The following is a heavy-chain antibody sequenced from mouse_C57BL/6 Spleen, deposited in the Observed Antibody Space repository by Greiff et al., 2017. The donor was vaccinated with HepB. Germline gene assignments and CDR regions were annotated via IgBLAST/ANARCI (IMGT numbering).Heavy chain of an antibody. CDR3: ARPYGSGYSYFDY. CDR1: GYAFSSSW. CDR2: IYPGDGDT. D-gene: IGHD1-1*01. Sequence: QVQLQQSGPELVKPGASVKISCKASGYAFSSSWMNWVKQRPGKGLEWIGRIYPGDGDTNYNGKFKGKATLTADKSSSTAYMQLSSLTSEDSAVYFCARPYGSGYSYFDYWGQGTTLTVSS. J-gene: IGHJ2*01. V-gene: IGHV1-82*01.